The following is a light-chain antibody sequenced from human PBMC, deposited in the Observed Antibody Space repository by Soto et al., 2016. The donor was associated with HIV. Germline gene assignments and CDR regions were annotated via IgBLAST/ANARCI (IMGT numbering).Light chain of an antibody. Sequence: DIQMTQSPSSLSLSIGDRVSITCRASQSVSTYLHWYQQKPGRAPKLLIYDASSLQSGVPSRFSGSRSATEFTLTISSLQPEDFATYYCLQLNNFPRTFGQGTKVEIQ. CDR2: DAS. V-gene: IGKV1-17*01. CDR3: LQLNNFPRT. CDR1: QSVSTY. J-gene: IGKJ1*01.